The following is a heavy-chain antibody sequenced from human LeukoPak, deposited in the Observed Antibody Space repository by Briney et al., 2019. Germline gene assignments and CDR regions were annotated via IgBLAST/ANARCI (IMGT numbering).Heavy chain of an antibody. J-gene: IGHJ3*02. Sequence: GGSLRLSCAASGFTVSSNYMSWVRQAPGKGLEWVSVIYSGGSTYYADSVKGRFTISRDNSKNTLYLQMNSLRAEDTAVYYCARAARKIYDILTGYYTLGAFDIWGQGTMVTVSS. V-gene: IGHV3-66*01. CDR3: ARAARKIYDILTGYYTLGAFDI. CDR2: IYSGGST. D-gene: IGHD3-9*01. CDR1: GFTVSSNY.